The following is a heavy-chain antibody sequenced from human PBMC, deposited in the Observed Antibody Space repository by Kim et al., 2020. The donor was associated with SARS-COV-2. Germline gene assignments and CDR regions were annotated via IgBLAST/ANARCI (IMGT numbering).Heavy chain of an antibody. CDR3: ARDSLTAGATSSDFDC. D-gene: IGHD6-13*01. V-gene: IGHV3-21*01. Sequence: DSVRGRFTLSRDNAKNSLFLQMSTLRAEDTAVYYCARDSLTAGATSSDFDCWGQGTLVTVSS. J-gene: IGHJ4*02.